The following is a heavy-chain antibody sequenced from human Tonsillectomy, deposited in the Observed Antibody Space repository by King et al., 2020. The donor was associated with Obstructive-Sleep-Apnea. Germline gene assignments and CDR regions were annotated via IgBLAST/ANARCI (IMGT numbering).Heavy chain of an antibody. D-gene: IGHD4-17*01. J-gene: IGHJ4*02. CDR3: ATVAVATATYFFDY. CDR1: GYTFTGYH. V-gene: IGHV1-2*02. CDR2: INPYIGGT. Sequence: QLVQSGTEVKKPGASVKVSCKASGYTFTGYHMHWVRQAPGQGLEWMGWINPYIGGTKYAQNFQGRVTMTRDTSISTAYMELNSLRSDDTAVYYCATVAVATATYFFDYWGQGTLVTVSS.